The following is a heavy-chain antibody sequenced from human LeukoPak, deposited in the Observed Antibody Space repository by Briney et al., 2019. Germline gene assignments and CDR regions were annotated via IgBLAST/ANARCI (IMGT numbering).Heavy chain of an antibody. CDR3: AKGGWSLDI. D-gene: IGHD6-19*01. V-gene: IGHV4-59*03. CDR2: IYYNGNT. CDR1: GGSISGSY. J-gene: IGHJ3*02. Sequence: SETLSLTCTVSGGSISGSYWSWIRQSPGKGLEWIGYIYYNGNTDYNPSLTSRLTISVDTSKNQFSLKLTSVTAADTALYYCAKGGWSLDIWGQGTMVTVSP.